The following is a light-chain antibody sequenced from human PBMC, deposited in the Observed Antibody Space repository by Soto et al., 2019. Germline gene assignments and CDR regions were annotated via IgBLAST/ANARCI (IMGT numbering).Light chain of an antibody. CDR2: GAS. CDR3: QQYNNWPPYT. J-gene: IGKJ2*01. CDR1: QSVSSN. Sequence: EIVMTQSPATLSVSPGERATLSCRASQSVSSNLAWYQQKPCQAPRLLIYGASTRATGIPARFSGSGSGTEFTLTISSLQSEEFAVYYCQQYNNWPPYTFGQGTKLEIK. V-gene: IGKV3-15*01.